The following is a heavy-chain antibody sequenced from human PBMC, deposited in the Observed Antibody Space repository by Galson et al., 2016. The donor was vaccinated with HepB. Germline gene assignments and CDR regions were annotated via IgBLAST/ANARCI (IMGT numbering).Heavy chain of an antibody. CDR3: AKLGAGLRAFDI. D-gene: IGHD1-26*01. V-gene: IGHV3-23*01. CDR2: ISGSGGST. Sequence: SLRLSCAASGFTFSSYAMSWVRQAPGKGLGWVSAISGSGGSTYYADSVKGRFTISRDNSKNTLYLQMNSLRAEDTAVYYCAKLGAGLRAFDIWGQGTMVTVSS. CDR1: GFTFSSYA. J-gene: IGHJ3*02.